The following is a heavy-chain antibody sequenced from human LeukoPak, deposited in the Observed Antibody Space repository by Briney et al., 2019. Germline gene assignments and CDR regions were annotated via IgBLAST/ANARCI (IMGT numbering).Heavy chain of an antibody. D-gene: IGHD2-2*01. CDR1: GGSFSGYY. CDR2: INHSGST. J-gene: IGHJ3*02. V-gene: IGHV4-34*01. Sequence: SETLSLTCAVYGGSFSGYYWSWIRQPPGKGLEWIGEINHSGSTNYNPSLKSRVTISVDTFKNQFSLKLSSVTAADTAVYYCARDIVVVPLDAFDIWGQGTMVTVSS. CDR3: ARDIVVVPLDAFDI.